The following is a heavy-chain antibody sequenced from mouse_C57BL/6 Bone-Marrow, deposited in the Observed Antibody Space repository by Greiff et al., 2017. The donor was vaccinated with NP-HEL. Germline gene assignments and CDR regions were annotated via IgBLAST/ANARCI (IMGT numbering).Heavy chain of an antibody. CDR1: GYTFTSYW. V-gene: IGHV1-50*01. J-gene: IGHJ3*01. CDR3: ARRGY. CDR2: IDPSDSYT. Sequence: VQLQQSGAELVKPGASVKLSCKASGYTFTSYWMQWVKQRPGQGLEWIGEIDPSDSYTNYNQKFKGKATLTVDTSSSTAYMQRSSLTSEDSAVYYCARRGYWGQGTLVTVAA.